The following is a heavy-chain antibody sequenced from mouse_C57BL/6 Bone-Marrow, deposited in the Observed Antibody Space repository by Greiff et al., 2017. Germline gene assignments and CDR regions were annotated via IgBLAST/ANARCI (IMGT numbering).Heavy chain of an antibody. V-gene: IGHV14-4*01. D-gene: IGHD2-3*01. J-gene: IGHJ2*01. Sequence: VQLQQSGAELVRPGASVKLSCTASGFNIKDDYMHWVKQRPEQGLEWIGWIDPENGDTEYASKFQGKATITADTSSNTAYLQLSSLTSEDTAVYYCSTVSLYDGYCPYYFDYGGQGTTLTVSS. CDR1: GFNIKDDY. CDR3: STVSLYDGYCPYYFDY. CDR2: IDPENGDT.